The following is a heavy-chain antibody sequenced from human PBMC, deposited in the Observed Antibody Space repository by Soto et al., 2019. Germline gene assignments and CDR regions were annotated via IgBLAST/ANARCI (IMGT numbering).Heavy chain of an antibody. CDR3: ARDRNYAEH. CDR1: GYTFTDYA. V-gene: IGHV1-3*01. J-gene: IGHJ4*02. D-gene: IGHD1-7*01. CDR2: INAGTGNT. Sequence: QVHLVQSGAEVKKPGASVRVSCKASGYTFTDYAIHWVRQAPGQSLEWLGWINAGTGNTKYSQKFQGRVTITRDTSASTAYMDLTSLTSEDTAVYFCARDRNYAEHRGQGTLVTVSS.